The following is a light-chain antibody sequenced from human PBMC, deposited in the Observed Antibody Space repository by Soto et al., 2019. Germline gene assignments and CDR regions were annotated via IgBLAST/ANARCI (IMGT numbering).Light chain of an antibody. J-gene: IGLJ1*01. CDR3: SSYTSSSILV. CDR2: DVS. V-gene: IGLV2-14*01. CDR1: RSDVGGYNY. Sequence: QSVLTQPASVSGSPEQSITISCTGTRSDVGGYNYVSWYQQHPGKAPKLMIYDVSNRPSGVSNRFSGSKSGNTASLTISGLQAEDVTDYDSSSYTSSSILVVGTGAKLT.